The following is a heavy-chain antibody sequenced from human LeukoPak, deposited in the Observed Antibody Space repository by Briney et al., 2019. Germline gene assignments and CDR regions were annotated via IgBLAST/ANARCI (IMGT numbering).Heavy chain of an antibody. D-gene: IGHD2-15*01. J-gene: IGHJ3*01. CDR1: GFTFSDYG. V-gene: IGHV3-33*01. CDR2: IWYDGGKK. CDR3: VRYCNGGSCYRAAFDV. Sequence: GGSLRLSCAASGFTFSDYGMYWVRQAPGKGLEWVALIWYDGGKKYYTDSVRGRFTISRDNSKNTLYLQMNSLRAEDTAVYYCVRYCNGGSCYRAAFDVWGPGTTVTVSS.